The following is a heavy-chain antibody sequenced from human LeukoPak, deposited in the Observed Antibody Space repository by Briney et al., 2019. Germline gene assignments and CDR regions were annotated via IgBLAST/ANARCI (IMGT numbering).Heavy chain of an antibody. V-gene: IGHV4-59*01. CDR1: GGSISSYY. J-gene: IGHJ4*02. D-gene: IGHD3-10*01. CDR3: ARDRSYYSY. Sequence: PSETLSVTCAGPGGSISSYYWSWVRQPPGKGLEWIGYIYYSGSTKYNPSLKSRVTISVDTPKNQFSLKLSSVTAADTAVYYCARDRSYYSYWGQGTLVTVSS. CDR2: IYYSGST.